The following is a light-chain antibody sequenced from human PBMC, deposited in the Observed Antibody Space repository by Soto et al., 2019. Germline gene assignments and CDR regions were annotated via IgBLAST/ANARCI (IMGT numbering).Light chain of an antibody. V-gene: IGLV2-14*01. CDR2: EVT. J-gene: IGLJ1*01. CDR1: SIDIGPYDY. Sequence: QSALTQPASVSGSPGQSVTISCTGTSIDIGPYDYVSWYQQHPGKAPKLMIYEVTNRPSGVSDRFSGSKSGSTASLTISGLQAEDEADYYCSSYTRNTALVFGPGTKVTVL. CDR3: SSYTRNTALV.